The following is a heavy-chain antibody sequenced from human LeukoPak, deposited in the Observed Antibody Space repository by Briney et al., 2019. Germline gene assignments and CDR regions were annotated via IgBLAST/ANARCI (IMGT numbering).Heavy chain of an antibody. Sequence: GGSLRLSCAASGFTFSSYSMNWVRQAPGKGLEWVSSISSSSSYIYYADSVKGRFTISRDNSKNTLYLQMNSLRVEDTAVFYCARGLGDGSYLGLRWGRGTLVTVSS. V-gene: IGHV3-21*01. CDR2: ISSSSSYI. J-gene: IGHJ4*02. CDR3: ARGLGDGSYLGLR. CDR1: GFTFSSYS. D-gene: IGHD3-16*02.